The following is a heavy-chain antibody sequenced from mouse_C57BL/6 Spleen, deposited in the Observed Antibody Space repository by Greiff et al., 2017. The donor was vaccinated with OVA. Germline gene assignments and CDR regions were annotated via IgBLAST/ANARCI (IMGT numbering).Heavy chain of an antibody. CDR2: INPSNGGT. Sequence: QVQLQQSGTELVKPGASVKLSCKASGYTFTSYWMHWVKQRPGQGLEWIGNINPSNGGTNYNEKFKSKATLTVAKSSSTAYMQLSSLTSEDSAVYYCARLAFGNYVGYAMDYWGQGTSVTVSS. V-gene: IGHV1-53*01. CDR1: GYTFTSYW. D-gene: IGHD2-1*01. CDR3: ARLAFGNYVGYAMDY. J-gene: IGHJ4*01.